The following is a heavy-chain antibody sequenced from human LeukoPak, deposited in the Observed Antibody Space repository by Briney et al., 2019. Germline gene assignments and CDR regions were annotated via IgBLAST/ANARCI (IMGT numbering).Heavy chain of an antibody. J-gene: IGHJ4*02. CDR1: GFTFSSYG. V-gene: IGHV3-23*01. CDR3: AKLGAAPTGYTGFDY. D-gene: IGHD3-9*01. CDR2: ISGSGGST. Sequence: GGSLRLSCAASGFTFSSYGMHWVRQAPGKGLEWVSAISGSGGSTYYADSVKGRFTISRDNSKNTLYLQMNSLRAEDAAVYYCAKLGAAPTGYTGFDYWGQGTLVAVSS.